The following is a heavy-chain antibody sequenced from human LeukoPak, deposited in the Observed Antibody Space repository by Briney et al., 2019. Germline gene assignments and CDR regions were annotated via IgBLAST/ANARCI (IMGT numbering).Heavy chain of an antibody. V-gene: IGHV4-34*01. CDR1: GGSFSGYY. Sequence: SETLSLTCTVYGGSFSGYYWSWIRQPPGKGLEWIGEINHSGSTTYNPSLKSRVTISVDTSKNQFSLTLSSVTAADTAVYYCARQRRVRGAKEVYYYYYYYMDVWGKGTTVTISS. D-gene: IGHD3-10*01. CDR2: INHSGST. J-gene: IGHJ6*03. CDR3: ARQRRVRGAKEVYYYYYYYMDV.